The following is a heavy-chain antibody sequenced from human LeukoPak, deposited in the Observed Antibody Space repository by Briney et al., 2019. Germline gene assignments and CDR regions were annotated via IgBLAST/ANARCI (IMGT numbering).Heavy chain of an antibody. J-gene: IGHJ4*02. CDR1: GGSISSGGYY. CDR2: IYCSGST. V-gene: IGHV4-31*03. Sequence: PPETLSLTCTVSGGSISSGGYYWSWIRQHPGKGLEWIVYIYCSGSTYYNPSLKSRVTISVDTSKNQFSLKLSSVTAADTAVYYCARTVVVVAATPLDYFDYWGQGTLVTVSS. D-gene: IGHD2-15*01. CDR3: ARTVVVVAATPLDYFDY.